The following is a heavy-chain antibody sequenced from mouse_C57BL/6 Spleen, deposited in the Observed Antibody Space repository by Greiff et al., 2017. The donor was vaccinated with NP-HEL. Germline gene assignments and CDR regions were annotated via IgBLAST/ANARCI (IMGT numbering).Heavy chain of an antibody. CDR1: GFTFSDAW. D-gene: IGHD2-3*01. V-gene: IGHV6-6*01. CDR3: TRGGGYYPAWFAY. CDR2: IRNKANNHAT. J-gene: IGHJ3*01. Sequence: EVKLQESGGGLVQPGGSMKLSCAASGFTFSDAWMDWVRQSPEKGLEWVAEIRNKANNHATYYAESVKGRFTISRDDSKSSVYLQMNSLRAEDTGIYYCTRGGGYYPAWFAYWGQGTLVTVSA.